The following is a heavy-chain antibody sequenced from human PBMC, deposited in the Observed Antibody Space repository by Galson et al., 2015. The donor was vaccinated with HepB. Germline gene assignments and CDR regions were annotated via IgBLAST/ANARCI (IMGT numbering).Heavy chain of an antibody. CDR2: IKSKTAGETT. CDR3: TTDVYYSTYWSWLDP. J-gene: IGHJ5*02. CDR1: GFPFNNAW. D-gene: IGHD2-8*02. V-gene: IGHV3-15*01. Sequence: SLRLSCAASGFPFNNAWMTWVRQAPGMGLEWVGRIKSKTAGETTDCAAPVKGRFTISRDDSKNRHYLQMNSLKTEDTAVYYCTTDVYYSTYWSWLDPWGQGTLVTVSS.